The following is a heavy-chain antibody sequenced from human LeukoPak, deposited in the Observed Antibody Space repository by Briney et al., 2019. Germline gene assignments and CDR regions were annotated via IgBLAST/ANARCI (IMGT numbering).Heavy chain of an antibody. CDR3: VGEYYIDD. CDR2: ISSSSSTI. CDR1: GFTFSSYS. J-gene: IGHJ4*02. V-gene: IGHV3-48*01. Sequence: PGGSLRLSCAASGFTFSSYSMNWVRQAPGKGLEWVSYISSSSSTIYYADFVKGRFTISRDNAKNSLYLQMNSLRAEDTAVNYCVGEYYIDDWGQGTLVTVSS.